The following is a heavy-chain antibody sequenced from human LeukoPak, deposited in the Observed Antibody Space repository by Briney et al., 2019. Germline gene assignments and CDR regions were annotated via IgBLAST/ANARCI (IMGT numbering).Heavy chain of an antibody. V-gene: IGHV1-2*02. J-gene: IGHJ3*02. D-gene: IGHD2-2*02. CDR1: GYTFTGYY. CDR2: INPNSGGT. Sequence: ASVKVSCKASGYTFTGYYMHWVRQAPGQGLEWMGWINPNSGGTNCAQKFQGRVTMTRDTSISTAYMELSRLRSDDTAVYYCAYQLLYLDAFDIWGQGTMVTVSS. CDR3: AYQLLYLDAFDI.